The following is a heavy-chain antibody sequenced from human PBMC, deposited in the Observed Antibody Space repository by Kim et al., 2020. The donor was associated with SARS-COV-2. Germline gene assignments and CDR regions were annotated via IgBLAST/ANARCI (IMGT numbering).Heavy chain of an antibody. D-gene: IGHD6-19*01. J-gene: IGHJ4*02. V-gene: IGHV3-23*01. CDR3: AKVADSSGWYLIYYFDY. CDR1: GFTFSSYA. CDR2: ISGSGGST. Sequence: GGSLRLSCAASGFTFSSYAMSWVRQAPGKGLEWVSAISGSGGSTYYADSVKGRFTISRDNSKNTLYLQMNSLRAEDTAVYYCAKVADSSGWYLIYYFDYWGQGTLVTVSS.